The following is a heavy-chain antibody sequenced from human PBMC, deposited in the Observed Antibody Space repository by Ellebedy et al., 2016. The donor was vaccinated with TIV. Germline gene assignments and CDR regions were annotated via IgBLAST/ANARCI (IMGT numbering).Heavy chain of an antibody. CDR1: GFTFSSYA. CDR3: VKDLCGITIFGVVIMSCRTQTAPDY. V-gene: IGHV3-64D*06. J-gene: IGHJ4*02. CDR2: ISSNGGST. Sequence: GESLKISCSAPGFTFSSYAMHWVRQAPGKGLEYVSAISSNGGSTYYADSVKGRFTISRDNSKNTLYLQMSSLRAEDTAVYYCVKDLCGITIFGVVIMSCRTQTAPDYWGQGTLVTVSS. D-gene: IGHD3-3*01.